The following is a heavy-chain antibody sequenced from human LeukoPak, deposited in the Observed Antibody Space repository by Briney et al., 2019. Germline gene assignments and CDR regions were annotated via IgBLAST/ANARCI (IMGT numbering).Heavy chain of an antibody. D-gene: IGHD6-13*01. J-gene: IGHJ6*03. CDR2: ISSSGSTI. Sequence: GGSLRLSCAASGFTFSSYEMNWVRQAPGKGLEWVSYISSSGSTIYYADSVKGRFTISRDNAKNSLYLQMNSLRAEDMAVYYCARDTSSSWYYDYYYMDVWGKGTTVTVSS. V-gene: IGHV3-48*03. CDR3: ARDTSSSWYYDYYYMDV. CDR1: GFTFSSYE.